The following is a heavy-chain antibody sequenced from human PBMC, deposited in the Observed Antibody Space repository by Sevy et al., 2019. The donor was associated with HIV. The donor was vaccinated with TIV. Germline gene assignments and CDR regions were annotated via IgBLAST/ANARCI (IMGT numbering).Heavy chain of an antibody. CDR3: ARGGPSEAMIDYYYYIDV. CDR1: GFTFSSYA. V-gene: IGHV3-30-3*01. CDR2: ISYDGSNK. Sequence: GGSLRLSCAASGFTFSSYAMHWVRLAPGKGLEWVAVISYDGSNKSYADSVKGRFIISRDNSKNKLYLQINSQRAEDTALYYCARGGPSEAMIDYYYYIDVWGKGTTVTVSS. D-gene: IGHD3-22*01. J-gene: IGHJ6*03.